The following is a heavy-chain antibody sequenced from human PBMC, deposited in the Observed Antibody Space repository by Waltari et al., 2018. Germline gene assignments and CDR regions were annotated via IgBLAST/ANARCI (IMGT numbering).Heavy chain of an antibody. CDR1: GGTFSSYG. J-gene: IGHJ6*02. CDR2: IIPTFVTT. D-gene: IGHD3-22*01. CDR3: TGGYYESSGFSFSYTYNMDV. Sequence: QVQVVQSGAEVKKHGSSVRVSCKAAGGTFSSYGISWGRQAPGQGREWMGGIIPTFVTTNYPQEFQGRVTITADKSTSTAYMELSSLRSADTAVYYCTGGYYESSGFSFSYTYNMDVWGQGTTVTVSS. V-gene: IGHV1-69*06.